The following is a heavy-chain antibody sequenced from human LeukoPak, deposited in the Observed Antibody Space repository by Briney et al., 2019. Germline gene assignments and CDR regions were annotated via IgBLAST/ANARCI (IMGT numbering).Heavy chain of an antibody. J-gene: IGHJ4*02. CDR3: ARGYYDYVWGSFDY. D-gene: IGHD3-16*01. CDR2: INPNSGGT. Sequence: ASVKVSCTASGYTFTGYYMHWVRQAPGQGLEWMGWINPNSGGTNYAQKFQGRVTMTRDTSISTAYMELSRLRSDDTAVYYCARGYYDYVWGSFDYWGQGTLVTVSS. V-gene: IGHV1-2*02. CDR1: GYTFTGYY.